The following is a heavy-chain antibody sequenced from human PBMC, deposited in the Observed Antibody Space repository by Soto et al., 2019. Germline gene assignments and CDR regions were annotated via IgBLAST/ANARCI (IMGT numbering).Heavy chain of an antibody. J-gene: IGHJ4*02. D-gene: IGHD3-9*01. Sequence: QLQLQESGPGLVKPSETLSLTCTVSGGSISSSSYYWGWIRQPPGKGLEWVGSIYYSGSTYYNPALKIRVTRAVDTSKNQFSLKLSSVTAADTAVYYCARLRYFAWLLWGQADYWGQGTLVTVAS. CDR1: GGSISSSSYY. CDR2: IYYSGST. CDR3: ARLRYFAWLLWGQADY. V-gene: IGHV4-39*01.